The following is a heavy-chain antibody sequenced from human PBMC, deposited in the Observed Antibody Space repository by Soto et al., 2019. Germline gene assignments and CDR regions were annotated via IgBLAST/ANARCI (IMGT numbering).Heavy chain of an antibody. CDR1: GTTFSNFA. Sequence: QVRLVQSGAEVKKTESSVKVSCEASGTTFSNFAIGWVRQAPGQGLEWMGGIILPFGTPNYAQKFQGRVTISAAESMTTVYMELRGLRSGDTAVYYCVGGPDYEGYFDYWGQGPLVTVSS. D-gene: IGHD3-22*01. CDR2: IILPFGTP. CDR3: VGGPDYEGYFDY. J-gene: IGHJ4*02. V-gene: IGHV1-69*12.